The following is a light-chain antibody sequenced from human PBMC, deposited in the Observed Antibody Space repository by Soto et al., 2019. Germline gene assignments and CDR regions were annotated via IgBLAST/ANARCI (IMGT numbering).Light chain of an antibody. CDR2: DAS. J-gene: IGKJ3*01. CDR3: HQRSIWAFT. V-gene: IGKV3-11*01. Sequence: ELVLTQSPAPLSLSPGERATLSCRASQSVSTCCAWYQQKPGQTPRLLIYDASNRAPGVPARFSGSGSGTDVTLDISSLEPVDFAFDYCHQRSIWAFTFGPKTSVAFK. CDR1: QSVSTC.